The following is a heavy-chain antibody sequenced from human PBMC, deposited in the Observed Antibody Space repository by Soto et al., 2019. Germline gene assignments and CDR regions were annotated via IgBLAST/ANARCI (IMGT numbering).Heavy chain of an antibody. V-gene: IGHV4-31*02. Sequence: SETLSLTCSVSGDYIHVGGYYWTWIRRRPGKGLEWMGYIYYTGKTYYNPSLESRLTMSVDRSKNQFSLRLTSVTAADTAVYFCGRDLTSNANCIDPWGQGTLVTVPQ. CDR3: GRDLTSNANCIDP. J-gene: IGHJ5*02. CDR1: GDYIHVGGYY. CDR2: IYYTGKT. D-gene: IGHD2-2*01.